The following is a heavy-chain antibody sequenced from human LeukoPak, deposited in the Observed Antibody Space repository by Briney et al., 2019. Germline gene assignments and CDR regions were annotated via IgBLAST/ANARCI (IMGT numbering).Heavy chain of an antibody. V-gene: IGHV3-48*04. D-gene: IGHD3-10*01. J-gene: IGHJ4*02. Sequence: GGSLRLSCAASGFTFSSYSMNWVRQAPGKGLEWVSYISSSSSTIYYADSVKGRFTISRDNAKNSLYLQMDSLRAEDTAVYYCARVMLGTYYDCDYWGQGTLVTVSS. CDR2: ISSSSSTI. CDR1: GFTFSSYS. CDR3: ARVMLGTYYDCDY.